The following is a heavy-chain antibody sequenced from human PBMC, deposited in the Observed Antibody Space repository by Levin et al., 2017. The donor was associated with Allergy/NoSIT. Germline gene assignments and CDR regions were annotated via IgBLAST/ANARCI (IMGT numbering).Heavy chain of an antibody. Sequence: SQTLSLTCTVSGGSISSSSYYWGWIRQPPGKGLEWIGSIYYSGSTYYNPSLKSRVTISVDTSKNQFSLKLSSVTAADTAVYYCARRLGGYCSGGSCYPFDYWGQGTLVTVSS. D-gene: IGHD2-15*01. CDR1: GGSISSSSYY. V-gene: IGHV4-39*01. CDR3: ARRLGGYCSGGSCYPFDY. CDR2: IYYSGST. J-gene: IGHJ4*02.